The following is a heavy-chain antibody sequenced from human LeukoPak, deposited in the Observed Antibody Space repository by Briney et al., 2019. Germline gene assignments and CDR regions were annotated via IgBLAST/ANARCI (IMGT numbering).Heavy chain of an antibody. V-gene: IGHV4-38-2*01. Sequence: PSETLSLTCAVSAYSISSGYYWGWIRQPPGKGLEWIGSIFHSASTSYNPSLKSRVNMSVDTSKNQISLKLSSVTAADTAVYYCARASGSYGSGSYYYYGMDVWGKGTTVTVSS. J-gene: IGHJ6*04. CDR2: IFHSAST. CDR3: ARASGSYGSGSYYYYGMDV. D-gene: IGHD3-10*01. CDR1: AYSISSGYY.